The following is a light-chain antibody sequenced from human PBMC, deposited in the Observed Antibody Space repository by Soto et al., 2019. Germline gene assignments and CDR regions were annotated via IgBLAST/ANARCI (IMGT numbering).Light chain of an antibody. CDR2: GPS. CDR3: QQYKSWPIP. J-gene: IGKJ5*01. CDR1: QRVSGD. Sequence: EIVMMQSPATLSVSPGERATLSCRASQRVSGDLAWYQPKPGQAPRLLIYGPSTRATGIPARFSGSGSGTEFTRPISGLQSEDFAIYFCQQYKSWPIPVGQGTRLDI. V-gene: IGKV3-15*01.